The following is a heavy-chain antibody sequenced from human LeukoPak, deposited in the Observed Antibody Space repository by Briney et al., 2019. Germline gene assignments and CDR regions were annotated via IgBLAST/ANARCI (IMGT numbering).Heavy chain of an antibody. CDR3: ARAAVSKDGSGYFY. CDR1: GYTFTSYD. D-gene: IGHD3-22*01. CDR2: MNPNSGNT. V-gene: IGHV1-8*01. Sequence: ASVKVSCKASGYTFTSYDINWVRQATGQGLEWMGWMNPNSGNTGYAQKFQGRVTMTRNTSISTAYMELRSLRSDDTAVYYCARAAVSKDGSGYFYWGQGTLVTVSS. J-gene: IGHJ4*02.